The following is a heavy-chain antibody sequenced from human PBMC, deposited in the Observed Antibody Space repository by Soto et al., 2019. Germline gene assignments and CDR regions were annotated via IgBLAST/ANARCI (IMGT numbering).Heavy chain of an antibody. D-gene: IGHD3-10*01. CDR2: TYYRSKWYN. CDR1: GDSVSSNSAA. V-gene: IGHV6-1*01. Sequence: GAISGDSVSSNSAAWNCIRQSPSRGLEWLGRTYYRSKWYNDYAVSVKSRITINPDTSKNQFSLQLNSVTPEDTAVYYCARARGSYYGSGSFYYYGMDVWGQGTTVTVSS. J-gene: IGHJ6*02. CDR3: ARARGSYYGSGSFYYYGMDV.